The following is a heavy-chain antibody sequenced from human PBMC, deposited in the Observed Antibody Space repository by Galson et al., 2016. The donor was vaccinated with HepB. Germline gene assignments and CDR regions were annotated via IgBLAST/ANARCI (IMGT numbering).Heavy chain of an antibody. CDR1: GGSISSSSYF. CDR3: ARQDRAGLVNF. J-gene: IGHJ3*01. D-gene: IGHD6-19*01. CDR2: IYYSGTT. Sequence: TLSLTCTVSGGSISSSSYFWAWLRPPPGKGLDWIGSIYYSGTTHYNPSLQSRVSISVDTSKNQFTLRLTSVSAADTAMYSCARQDRAGLVNFWGQGTMVTVSS. V-gene: IGHV4-39*01.